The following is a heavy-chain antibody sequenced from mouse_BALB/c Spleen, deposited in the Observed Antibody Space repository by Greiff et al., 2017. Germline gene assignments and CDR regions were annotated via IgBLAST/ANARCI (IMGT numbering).Heavy chain of an antibody. V-gene: IGHV1S135*01. Sequence: VQLKQSGPELMKPGASVKISCKASGYSFTSYYMHWVKQSHGKSLEWIGYIDPFNGGTSYNQKFKGKATLTVDKSSSTAYMHLSSLTSEDSAVYYCARDDYWGQGTTLTVSS. CDR1: GYSFTSYY. J-gene: IGHJ2*01. CDR2: IDPFNGGT. CDR3: ARDDY.